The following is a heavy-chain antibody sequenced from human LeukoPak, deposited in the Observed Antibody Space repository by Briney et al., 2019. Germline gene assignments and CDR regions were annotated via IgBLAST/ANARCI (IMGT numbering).Heavy chain of an antibody. CDR2: ISAYNGNT. CDR3: ALYYCSSTSCYTDY. Sequence: ASVKVSCKASGYTFTSYGISWVRQAPGQGLEWMGWISAYNGNTNYAQKLQGRATMTTDTSTSTAYMELRSLRSDDTAAYYCALYYCSSTSCYTDYWGRGTLVTVSS. D-gene: IGHD2-2*02. V-gene: IGHV1-18*01. J-gene: IGHJ4*02. CDR1: GYTFTSYG.